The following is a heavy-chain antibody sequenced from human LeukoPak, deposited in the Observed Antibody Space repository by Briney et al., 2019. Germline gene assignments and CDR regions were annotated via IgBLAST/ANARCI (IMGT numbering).Heavy chain of an antibody. J-gene: IGHJ6*02. Sequence: GGSLRLSCAASGFTFSDYYMSWIRQAPGKGLEWVSYISSSSSYTNYADSVKGRFTTSRDNAKNSLYLQMNSLRAEDTAVYYCARAPHYSNYGPYYYGMDVWGQGTTVTVSS. D-gene: IGHD4-11*01. V-gene: IGHV3-11*06. CDR1: GFTFSDYY. CDR3: ARAPHYSNYGPYYYGMDV. CDR2: ISSSSSYT.